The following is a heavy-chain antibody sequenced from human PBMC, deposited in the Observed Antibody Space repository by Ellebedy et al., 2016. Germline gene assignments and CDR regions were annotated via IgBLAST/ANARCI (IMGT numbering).Heavy chain of an antibody. V-gene: IGHV1-3*01. CDR1: GYTFTSYA. CDR3: ARTEGATTIYYYYYGMDV. J-gene: IGHJ6*02. CDR2: INAGNGNT. D-gene: IGHD1-26*01. Sequence: ASVKVSXXASGYTFTSYAMHWVRQAPGQRLEWMGWINAGNGNTKYSQKFQGRVTITRDTSASTAYMELSSLRSEDTAVYYCARTEGATTIYYYYYGMDVWGQGTTVTVSS.